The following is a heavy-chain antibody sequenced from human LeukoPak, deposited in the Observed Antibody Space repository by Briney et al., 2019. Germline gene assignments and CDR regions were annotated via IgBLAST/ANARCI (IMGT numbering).Heavy chain of an antibody. CDR1: GFTFSSYE. CDR3: AKDLDIVVSVFDY. CDR2: ISSSGSTI. V-gene: IGHV3-48*03. Sequence: GGSLRLSCAASGFTFSSYEMNWVRQAPGKGMEWVSYISSSGSTIYYADSVKGRFTISRDNSKNTLYLQMNSLRAEDTAVYYCAKDLDIVVSVFDYWGQGTLVTVSS. D-gene: IGHD5-12*01. J-gene: IGHJ4*02.